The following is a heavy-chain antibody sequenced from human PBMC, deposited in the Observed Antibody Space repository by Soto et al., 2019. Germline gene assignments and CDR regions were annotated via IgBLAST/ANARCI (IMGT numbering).Heavy chain of an antibody. J-gene: IGHJ3*01. CDR1: GFTFGTYA. CDR3: ARGGNIVEVNDGFDL. Sequence: QAQLMESGGGVVQPGRSLRVSCAASGFTFGTYAMHWVRQAPGKGLEWVAVISYDGSTKYYADSVKGRFTISRDNSKNTRDVQMNSLRAEDTAVYYCARGGNIVEVNDGFDLWGQGTMVTVSS. CDR2: ISYDGSTK. V-gene: IGHV3-30-3*01. D-gene: IGHD2-21*01.